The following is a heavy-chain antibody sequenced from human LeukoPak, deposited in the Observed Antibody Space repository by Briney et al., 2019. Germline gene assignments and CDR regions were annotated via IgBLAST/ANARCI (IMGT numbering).Heavy chain of an antibody. V-gene: IGHV3-21*01. CDR3: AREVSEGFDF. Sequence: PGGSLRLSCAAPGFTFSSYAMSWVRQAPGKGLEWVSSFGTRSTSIYHAGSVKGRFAISRDNAKNSLYLQMNSLRAEDTALYYCAREVSEGFDFWGQGTLVTVSS. J-gene: IGHJ4*02. CDR1: GFTFSSYA. D-gene: IGHD3-22*01. CDR2: FGTRSTSI.